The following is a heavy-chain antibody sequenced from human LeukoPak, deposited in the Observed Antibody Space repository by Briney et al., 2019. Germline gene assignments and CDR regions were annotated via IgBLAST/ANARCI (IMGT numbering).Heavy chain of an antibody. CDR1: GFTFSSYA. J-gene: IGHJ4*02. D-gene: IGHD3-10*01. CDR3: ARGALELYYYGSGSYLYTYSFDY. V-gene: IGHV3-64*01. CDR2: ISSNGGST. Sequence: QPGGSLRLSCAASGFTFSSYAMHWVRQAPGKGLEYVSAISSNGGSTYYANSVKGRFTISRDNSKNTLYLQMGSLRAEDMAVYYCARGALELYYYGSGSYLYTYSFDYWGQGTLVTVSS.